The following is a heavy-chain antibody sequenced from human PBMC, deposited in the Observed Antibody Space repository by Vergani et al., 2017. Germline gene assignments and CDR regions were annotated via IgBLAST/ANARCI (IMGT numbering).Heavy chain of an antibody. J-gene: IGHJ4*02. CDR2: IYHSGST. Sequence: QVQLQESGPGLVKPSETLSLTCAVSGYSISSGYYWGWIRQPPGKGLEWIGSIYHSGSTYYKPSLKSRVTISVDTSKNQFSLKLSSVTAADKAVYYCARHKINWNAFGYWGQGTLVTVSS. CDR1: GYSISSGYY. D-gene: IGHD1-1*01. CDR3: ARHKINWNAFGY. V-gene: IGHV4-38-2*01.